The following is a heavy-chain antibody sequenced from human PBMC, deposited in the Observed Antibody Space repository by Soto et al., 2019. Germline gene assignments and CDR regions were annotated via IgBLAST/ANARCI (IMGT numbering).Heavy chain of an antibody. CDR2: IKSKADGETK. D-gene: IGHD2-15*01. J-gene: IGHJ5*02. CDR1: GFNVGAFA. V-gene: IGHV3-15*07. CDR3: CVVKRLDQYSTSGYWFDP. Sequence: LRLSCAASGFNVGAFAVNWVRQAPGKGLEWVAGIKSKADGETKDYGAPVRGRFTISRDDAKDTLYLQMNSLRIEDTAVYYCCVVKRLDQYSTSGYWFDPWGPGTLVTVSS.